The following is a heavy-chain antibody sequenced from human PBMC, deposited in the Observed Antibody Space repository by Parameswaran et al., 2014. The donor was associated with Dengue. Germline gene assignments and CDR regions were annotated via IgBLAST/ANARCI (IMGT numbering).Heavy chain of an antibody. D-gene: IGHD1-26*01. Sequence: WVRQAPGQGLEWVGWISAYIGDTNYAQKLQGRVAVTTDTSTSTAYMELRSLRSDDTAMYYCARVPQWELAAYGMDVWGPRDHGHRLL. CDR3: ARVPQWELAAYGMDV. V-gene: IGHV1-18*01. CDR2: ISAYIGDT. J-gene: IGHJ6*01.